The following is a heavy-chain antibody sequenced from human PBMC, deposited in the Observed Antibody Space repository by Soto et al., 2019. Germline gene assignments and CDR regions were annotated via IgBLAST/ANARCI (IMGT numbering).Heavy chain of an antibody. CDR3: ARDDDYPDNGFDY. J-gene: IGHJ4*02. Sequence: GGSLRLSCAASGLTFSRHGMHWVRQNPGKGLEWLAVILNDASGHWYADSVKGRFTISRDNFENTLYLQMNGLRLEDTAMYYCARDDDYPDNGFDYWGKGTLATVSS. CDR1: GLTFSRHG. V-gene: IGHV3-33*01. D-gene: IGHD4-17*01. CDR2: ILNDASGH.